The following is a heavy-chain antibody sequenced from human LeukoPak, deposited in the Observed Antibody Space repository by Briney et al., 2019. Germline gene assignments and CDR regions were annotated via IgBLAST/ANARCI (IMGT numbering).Heavy chain of an antibody. Sequence: SETLSLTCAVYGGSFSGYYWSWIRQPPGKGLEWIGEINHSGSTNYNPSLKSRVIISVDTSKNQFSLKLSSVTAADTAAYYCARGIIAAAGPFDPWGQGTLVTVSS. CDR2: INHSGST. D-gene: IGHD6-13*01. V-gene: IGHV4-34*01. CDR1: GGSFSGYY. CDR3: ARGIIAAAGPFDP. J-gene: IGHJ5*02.